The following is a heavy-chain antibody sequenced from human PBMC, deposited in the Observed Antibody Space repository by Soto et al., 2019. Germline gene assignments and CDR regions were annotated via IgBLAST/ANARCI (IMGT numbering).Heavy chain of an antibody. CDR3: ARGGGVGTVTTKLDYYYMDV. D-gene: IGHD4-17*01. CDR1: GYTFTGYY. CDR2: INPNSGGT. V-gene: IGHV1-2*04. J-gene: IGHJ6*03. Sequence: GASVKVSCKASGYTFTGYYMHWVRQAPGQGLEWMGWINPNSGGTNYAQKFQGWVTMTRDTSISTAYMELSRLRSDDTAVYYCARGGGVGTVTTKLDYYYMDVWGKGTTVTVSS.